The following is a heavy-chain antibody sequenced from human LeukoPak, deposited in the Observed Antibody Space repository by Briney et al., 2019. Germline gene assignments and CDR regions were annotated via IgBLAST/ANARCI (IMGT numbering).Heavy chain of an antibody. CDR1: GGSISSSSYY. V-gene: IGHV4-39*07. CDR3: ARVAAVTLSIYYFDY. CDR2: IYYSGST. J-gene: IGHJ4*02. Sequence: PSETLSLTFTVSGGSISSSSYYWGWIRQPPGKGLEWIGSIYYSGSTYYNPSLKSRVTIPVDTSKNQFSLKLSSVTAADTAVYYCARVAAVTLSIYYFDYWGQGTLVTVSS. D-gene: IGHD6-25*01.